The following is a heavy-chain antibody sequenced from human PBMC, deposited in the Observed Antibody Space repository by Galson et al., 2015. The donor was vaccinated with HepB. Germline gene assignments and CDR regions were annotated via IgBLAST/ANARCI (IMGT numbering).Heavy chain of an antibody. Sequence: SVKVSCKASGYTFTSYAMHWVRQAPGQRLEWMGWINAGNGNTKYSQKFQGRVTITRDTSASTAYMELSSLRSEDTAVYYCARAPHYTYDLNWFDPWDQGTLVTVSS. CDR2: INAGNGNT. J-gene: IGHJ5*02. V-gene: IGHV1-3*01. D-gene: IGHD3-3*01. CDR1: GYTFTSYA. CDR3: ARAPHYTYDLNWFDP.